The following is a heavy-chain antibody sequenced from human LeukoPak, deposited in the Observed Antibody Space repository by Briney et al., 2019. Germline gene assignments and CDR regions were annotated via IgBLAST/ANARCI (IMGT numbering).Heavy chain of an antibody. CDR1: GFTFSSYG. CDR2: ISGSGGST. J-gene: IGHJ4*02. CDR3: ARDPYGGNWFDY. Sequence: GGSLRLSCAASGFTFSSYGMTWVRQAPGKGLEWVSGISGSGGSTYYADSVKGRFTISRDNSKNTLYLQMNSLRAEDTAVYYCARDPYGGNWFDYWGQGTLVTVSS. V-gene: IGHV3-23*01. D-gene: IGHD4-23*01.